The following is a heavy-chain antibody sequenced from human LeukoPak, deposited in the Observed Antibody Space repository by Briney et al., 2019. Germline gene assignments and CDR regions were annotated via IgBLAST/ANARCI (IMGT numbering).Heavy chain of an antibody. CDR3: AKDPTSSSALDY. Sequence: PGGSLRLSCAASEFIVSINYMTWVRQAPGKGLEWVSYISRSSSTIYYADSVKGRFTISRDNAKNSLYLQMNSLRADDTAVYYCAKDPTSSSALDYWGQGTLVTVSS. D-gene: IGHD6-6*01. CDR1: EFIVSINY. J-gene: IGHJ4*02. V-gene: IGHV3-48*01. CDR2: ISRSSSTI.